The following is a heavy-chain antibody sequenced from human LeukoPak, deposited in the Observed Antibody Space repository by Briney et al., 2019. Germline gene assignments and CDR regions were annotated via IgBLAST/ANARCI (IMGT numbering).Heavy chain of an antibody. V-gene: IGHV3-23*01. CDR2: ISGSGGST. CDR3: AKGDDIVVVVAALDY. Sequence: GGSLRLSCAASGFTFSSYAMSWVRQAPGKGPEWVSAISGSGGSTYYADSVKGRFTISRDNSKNTLYLQMNSLRAEDTAVYYCAKGDDIVVVVAALDYWGQGTLVTVSS. CDR1: GFTFSSYA. J-gene: IGHJ4*02. D-gene: IGHD2-15*01.